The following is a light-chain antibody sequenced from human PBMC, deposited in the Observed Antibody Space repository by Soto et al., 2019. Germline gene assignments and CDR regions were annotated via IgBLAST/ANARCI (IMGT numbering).Light chain of an antibody. CDR3: QQANSFPPT. CDR2: AAS. Sequence: DIQMTQSPSSVSASVGDRVTITCRASQGISNWLAWYQQKPGKAPNLLIFAASSLQSGVPSRFSGSGSGTDFTLTISDLKPEDFSTSYCQQANSFPPTFGQGTKLEIK. CDR1: QGISNW. J-gene: IGKJ2*01. V-gene: IGKV1-12*01.